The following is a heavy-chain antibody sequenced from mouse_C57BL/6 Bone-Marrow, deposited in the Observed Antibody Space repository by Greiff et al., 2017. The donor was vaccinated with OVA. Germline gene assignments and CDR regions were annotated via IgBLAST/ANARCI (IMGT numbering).Heavy chain of an antibody. J-gene: IGHJ3*01. CDR2: ISSGGSYT. CDR1: GFTFSSYG. Sequence: DVKLQESGGDLVKPGGSLKLSCAASGFTFSSYGMSWVRQTPDKRLEWVATISSGGSYTYYPDSVKGRFTISRDNAKNTLYLQMSSLKSEDTAMDYCASYYPYRWFAYWGQGTLVTVSA. D-gene: IGHD1-1*01. CDR3: ASYYPYRWFAY. V-gene: IGHV5-6*02.